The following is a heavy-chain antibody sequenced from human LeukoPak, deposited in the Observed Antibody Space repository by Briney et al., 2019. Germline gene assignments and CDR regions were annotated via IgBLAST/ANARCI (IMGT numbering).Heavy chain of an antibody. CDR2: IYWHDDN. J-gene: IGHJ4*02. V-gene: IGHV2-5*01. CDR1: GFSLSTSSVG. CDR3: AHYGGDNLILYSFDY. D-gene: IGHD1-1*01. Sequence: SGPTRVNPTQTLILTCTFSGFSLSTSSVGVGWIREPPGKALEWLALIYWHDDNSYSPSLKSKLTITKDTSKTQVVLTMTNMDPVDTGTYYCAHYGGDNLILYSFDYWGQGTLVTVSS.